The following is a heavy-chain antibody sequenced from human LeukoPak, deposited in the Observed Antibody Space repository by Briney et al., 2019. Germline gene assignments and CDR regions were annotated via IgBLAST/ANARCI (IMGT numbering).Heavy chain of an antibody. D-gene: IGHD3-22*01. V-gene: IGHV3-21*01. CDR3: AREVAYYDSSGYYYMGYFDY. Sequence: GGSLRLSCTASGFTFSNFNTNWVRQAPGKGLEWVSSISSTGTYIYNADSVKGRFTISRDNARNSLYLQMNSLRAEDTAVYYCAREVAYYDSSGYYYMGYFDYWGQGTLVTVSS. CDR2: ISSTGTYI. CDR1: GFTFSNFN. J-gene: IGHJ4*02.